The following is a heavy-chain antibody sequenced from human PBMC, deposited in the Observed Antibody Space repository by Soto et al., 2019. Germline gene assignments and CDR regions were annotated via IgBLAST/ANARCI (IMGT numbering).Heavy chain of an antibody. Sequence: GGSLRLACAASGVTFSNAWMNWVRQAPGKGLEWVGRIKSKTDGGTIDYAAPVKGRFTISRDDSKNTLYLQMNSLKTEDTAVYYCTTDGLAVGVFDYWGQGTLVTVSS. J-gene: IGHJ4*02. V-gene: IGHV3-15*07. CDR3: TTDGLAVGVFDY. D-gene: IGHD6-19*01. CDR1: GVTFSNAW. CDR2: IKSKTDGGTI.